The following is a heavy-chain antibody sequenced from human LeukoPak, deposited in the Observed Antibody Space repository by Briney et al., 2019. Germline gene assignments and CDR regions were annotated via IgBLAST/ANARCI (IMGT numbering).Heavy chain of an antibody. V-gene: IGHV4-30-2*01. CDR1: GGSISSGGYS. CDR3: ARILTYYYGSGSYYDAFDI. J-gene: IGHJ3*02. Sequence: PSGTLSLTCAVSGGSISSGGYSWSWIRQPPGKGLEWIGYIYHSGSTYYNPSLKSRVTISVDRSKNQFSLKLSSVTAADTAVYYCARILTYYYGSGSYYDAFDIWGQGTMVTVSS. D-gene: IGHD3-10*01. CDR2: IYHSGST.